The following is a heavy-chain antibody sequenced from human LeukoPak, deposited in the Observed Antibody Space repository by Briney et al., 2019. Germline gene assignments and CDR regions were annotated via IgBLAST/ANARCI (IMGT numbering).Heavy chain of an antibody. D-gene: IGHD3-10*01. CDR2: ISWNSGSI. Sequence: GGSLRLSCSTSGFTFDDYAMHWVRQAPGKGLEWVSGISWNSGSIGYADSVKGRFTISRDNAKNSLYLQMNSLRAEDTASYYCAKDLGFGEFRAPYFDYWGQGTLVTVSS. J-gene: IGHJ4*02. CDR1: GFTFDDYA. CDR3: AKDLGFGEFRAPYFDY. V-gene: IGHV3-9*01.